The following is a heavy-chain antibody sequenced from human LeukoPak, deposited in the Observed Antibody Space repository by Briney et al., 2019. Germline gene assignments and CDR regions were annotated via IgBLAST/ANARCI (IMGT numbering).Heavy chain of an antibody. D-gene: IGHD5-24*01. CDR3: ARGEGYNFFDY. V-gene: IGHV3-21*04. Sequence: GEPLKISSAASGFTFSSYSMNWVRQAPGKGLEWVSSISSSSSYIYYADSVKGRSTISRDNAKNSLYLQMKSLRAEDTAVYYCARGEGYNFFDYWGQGTLVTVSS. J-gene: IGHJ4*02. CDR1: GFTFSSYS. CDR2: ISSSSSYI.